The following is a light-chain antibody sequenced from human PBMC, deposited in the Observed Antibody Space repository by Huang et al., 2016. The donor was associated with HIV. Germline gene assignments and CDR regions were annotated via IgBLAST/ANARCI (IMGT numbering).Light chain of an antibody. Sequence: EIVLTQSPGTLSLSPGERATLSCRASQSVGIYLAWYQQKPGQAPRLLIYGAYTRGTGVPDRFSCGGSGTDFTLSISRLEPEDFAVYYCQQYERPPDTFGPGTKVNIK. CDR3: QQYERPPDT. CDR1: QSVGIY. V-gene: IGKV3-20*01. CDR2: GAY. J-gene: IGKJ3*01.